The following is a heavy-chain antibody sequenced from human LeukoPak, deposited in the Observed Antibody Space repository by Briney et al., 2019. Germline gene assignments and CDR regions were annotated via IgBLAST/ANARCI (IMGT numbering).Heavy chain of an antibody. J-gene: IGHJ4*02. CDR2: INSDGSST. V-gene: IGHV3-74*01. D-gene: IGHD5-12*01. CDR3: ARSRQADIVAYFDY. CDR1: GFTFSSYW. Sequence: GGSLRLSCAASGFTFSSYWMHWVRQAPGKGLVWVSRINSDGSSTSYAASVKGRFTISRDNAKNTLYLQMNSLRAEDTAVYYCARSRQADIVAYFDYWGEGTLVTVAS.